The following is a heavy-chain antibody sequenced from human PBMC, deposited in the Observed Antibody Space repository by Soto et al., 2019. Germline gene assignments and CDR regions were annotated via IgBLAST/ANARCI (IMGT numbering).Heavy chain of an antibody. Sequence: GGSLRLSCAASGFTFSSYAMSWVRQAPGKGLEWVSAISGSGGSTYYADSVKGRFTISSDNSKNTLYLQMNSLRAEDTAVYYCATVQPHYDILTGLMPWGQGTLVTVSS. D-gene: IGHD3-9*01. CDR2: ISGSGGST. CDR3: ATVQPHYDILTGLMP. CDR1: GFTFSSYA. V-gene: IGHV3-23*01. J-gene: IGHJ5*02.